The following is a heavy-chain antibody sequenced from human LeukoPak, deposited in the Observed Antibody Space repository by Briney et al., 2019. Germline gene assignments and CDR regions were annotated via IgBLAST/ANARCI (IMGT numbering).Heavy chain of an antibody. J-gene: IGHJ4*02. CDR3: TRDTFGARDS. CDR1: GYTFSSYL. D-gene: IGHD3-10*01. CDR2: INEDGSST. V-gene: IGHV3-74*01. Sequence: GGSLRFSCAASGYTFSSYLMHWVRQGPGKGLVWVSRINEDGSSTSYAESVRGRFTISRDNAKNTLYLQMNSLRAEDAAVYYCTRDTFGARDSWGQGTLVTASS.